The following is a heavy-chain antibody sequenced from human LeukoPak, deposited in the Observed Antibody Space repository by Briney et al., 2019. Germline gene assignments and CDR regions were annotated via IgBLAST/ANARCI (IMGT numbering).Heavy chain of an antibody. D-gene: IGHD3-16*01. CDR2: IYYSGST. CDR1: GGSISSTSYY. V-gene: IGHV4-39*01. Sequence: SETLSLTCNVSGGSISSTSYYWGWIRQPPGKGLEWIATIYYSGSTYYNPSLKSRVTISVDTSKSQFSLNLSSVTAADTAVYYCARQGGGGRAFDIWGQGTTVTVSS. CDR3: ARQGGGGRAFDI. J-gene: IGHJ3*02.